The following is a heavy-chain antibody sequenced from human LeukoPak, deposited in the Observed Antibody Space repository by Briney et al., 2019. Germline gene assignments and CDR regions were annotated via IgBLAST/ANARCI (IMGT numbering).Heavy chain of an antibody. D-gene: IGHD5-18*01. CDR2: INHSGST. CDR1: GGSFSGYY. CDR3: ARGRSAMAPIYYYYYYYMDV. Sequence: SETLSLTCAVYGGSFSGYYWSWIRQPPGKGLEWIGEINHSGSTNYNPSLKSRVTISVDTSKDQFSLKLSSVTAADTAVYYCARGRSAMAPIYYYYYYYMDVWGKGTTVTVSS. J-gene: IGHJ6*03. V-gene: IGHV4-34*01.